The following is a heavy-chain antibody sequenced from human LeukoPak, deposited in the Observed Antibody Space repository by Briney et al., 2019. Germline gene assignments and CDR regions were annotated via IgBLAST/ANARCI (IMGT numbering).Heavy chain of an antibody. D-gene: IGHD2-2*01. CDR3: ARGSLEPAAIDL. Sequence: SETLSLTCAVYGGSFSGYYWSWVRQPPGKGLEWIGEINHSGSTNYNPSLKSRVTISVDTSKNQFSLKLSSVTAADTAVYYCARGSLEPAAIDLWGRGTLVTVSS. CDR2: INHSGST. V-gene: IGHV4-34*01. CDR1: GGSFSGYY. J-gene: IGHJ2*01.